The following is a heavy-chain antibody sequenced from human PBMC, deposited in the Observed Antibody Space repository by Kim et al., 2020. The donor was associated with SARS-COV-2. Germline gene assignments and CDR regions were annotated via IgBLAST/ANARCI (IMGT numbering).Heavy chain of an antibody. J-gene: IGHJ4*02. Sequence: ADYAKGRFTISRDNSKSTLYLQMSSLGAEDTAVYYCARTRSGIYYSYFDYWGQGTLVTVSS. CDR3: ARTRSGIYYSYFDY. D-gene: IGHD1-26*01. V-gene: IGHV3-30*15.